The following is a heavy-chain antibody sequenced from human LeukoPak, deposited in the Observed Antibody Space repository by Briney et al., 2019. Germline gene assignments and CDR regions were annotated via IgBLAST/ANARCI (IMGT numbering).Heavy chain of an antibody. V-gene: IGHV1-46*01. J-gene: IGHJ6*02. D-gene: IGHD2-15*01. CDR1: GYTFTSYY. CDR2: INPSGGST. Sequence: ASVKVSCKASGYTFTSYYMHWVRQAPGQGLEWMGIINPSGGSTSYAQKLQGRVTMTGDTSTSTVYMELSSLRSEDTAVYYCARGDYCSGGSCYPQGGLYGMDVWGQGTTVTVSS. CDR3: ARGDYCSGGSCYPQGGLYGMDV.